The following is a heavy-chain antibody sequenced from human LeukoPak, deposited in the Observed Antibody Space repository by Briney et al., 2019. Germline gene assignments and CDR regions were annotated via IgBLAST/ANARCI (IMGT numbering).Heavy chain of an antibody. V-gene: IGHV3-74*01. CDR2: INSDGSST. CDR1: GFTFSSYW. D-gene: IGHD3-16*01. CDR3: AKDGVGGYFDY. J-gene: IGHJ4*02. Sequence: GGSLRLSCSASGFTFSSYWMHWVRQAPGKGLVWVSRINSDGSSTSYADSVKGRFTISRDNSKNTLYLQMNSLRAEDTAVYYCAKDGVGGYFDYWGQGNLVTVS.